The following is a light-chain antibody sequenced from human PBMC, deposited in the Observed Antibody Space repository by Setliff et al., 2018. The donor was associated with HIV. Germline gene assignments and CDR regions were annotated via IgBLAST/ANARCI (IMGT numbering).Light chain of an antibody. J-gene: IGLJ2*01. CDR2: NTN. CDR1: TGAVTSGYY. CDR3: LLYYGGAQLV. V-gene: IGLV7-43*01. Sequence: VVTQEPSLTVSPGGTVTLTCASSTGAVTSGYYPNWFQQKPGQAPRALIYNTNNKHSWTPARFSGSLLGGKAALTLSGVQPEDEAEYYCLLYYGGAQLVFGRGTKVTVL.